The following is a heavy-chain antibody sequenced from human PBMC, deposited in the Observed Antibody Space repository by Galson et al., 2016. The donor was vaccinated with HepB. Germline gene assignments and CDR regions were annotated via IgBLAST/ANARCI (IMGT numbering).Heavy chain of an antibody. D-gene: IGHD5-18*01. V-gene: IGHV3-30-3*01. CDR2: ISYDGSNK. J-gene: IGHJ6*02. Sequence: SLRLSCAASGFTFSSYAMHWVRQAPGKGLEWVAVISYDGSNKYYADSVKGRFTISRDNSKNTLYLQMNSLRAEDTAVYYCAREYSYGYYYFYGVDVWGQGTTVTVSS. CDR1: GFTFSSYA. CDR3: AREYSYGYYYFYGVDV.